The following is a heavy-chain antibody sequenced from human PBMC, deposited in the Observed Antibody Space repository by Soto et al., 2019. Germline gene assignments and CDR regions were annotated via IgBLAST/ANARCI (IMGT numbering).Heavy chain of an antibody. J-gene: IGHJ6*02. Sequence: PSEALSLTCAVYGGSFHGYYWSWIRQPPGKGLEWIGEINHSGSTNYNPSLKSRVTISVDTSKNQFSLKLSSVTAADTAVYYCARRGGNNYYGMDVWGQGTTVTVS. D-gene: IGHD3-16*01. CDR2: INHSGST. V-gene: IGHV4-34*01. CDR3: ARRGGNNYYGMDV. CDR1: GGSFHGYY.